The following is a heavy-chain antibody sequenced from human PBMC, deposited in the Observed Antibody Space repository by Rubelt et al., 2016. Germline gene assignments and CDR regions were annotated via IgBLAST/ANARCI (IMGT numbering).Heavy chain of an antibody. D-gene: IGHD6-13*01. CDR2: IWYDGSNK. CDR1: GFTFSSYG. CDR3: ARDSLRYSSSWDY. J-gene: IGHJ4*02. V-gene: IGHV3-33*01. Sequence: LSCAASGFTFSSYGMHWVRQAPGKGLEWVAVIWYDGSNKYYADSVKGRFTISRDNSKNTLYLQMNSLRAEDTAVYYCARDSLRYSSSWDYWGQGTLVTVSS.